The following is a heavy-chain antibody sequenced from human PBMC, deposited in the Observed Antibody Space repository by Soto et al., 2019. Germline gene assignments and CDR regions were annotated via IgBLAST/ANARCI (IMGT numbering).Heavy chain of an antibody. CDR1: GYTFTSYG. CDR2: ISAYNGNT. CDR3: ARDLTDFWSGPIPPHYYCGMDV. D-gene: IGHD3-3*01. J-gene: IGHJ6*02. Sequence: GASVKVSCKASGYTFTSYGISWVRQAPGQGLEWMGWISAYNGNTNYAQKLQGRVTMTTDTSTSTAYMELRSLRSDDTAVYYCARDLTDFWSGPIPPHYYCGMDVWGQGTTVTVSS. V-gene: IGHV1-18*04.